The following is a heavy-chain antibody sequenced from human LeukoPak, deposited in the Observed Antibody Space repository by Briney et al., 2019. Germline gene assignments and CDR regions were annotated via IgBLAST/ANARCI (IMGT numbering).Heavy chain of an antibody. CDR1: DGSISSSSYY. D-gene: IGHD6-13*01. CDR3: ARDGDSSPGQDY. Sequence: SETLSLTCTVSDGSISSSSYYWGWIRQPPGKGLEWIGSIYYSGSTYYNPSLKSRVTISVDTSKNQFSLKLSSVTAADTAVYYCARDGDSSPGQDYWGQGTLATVSS. V-gene: IGHV4-39*07. CDR2: IYYSGST. J-gene: IGHJ4*02.